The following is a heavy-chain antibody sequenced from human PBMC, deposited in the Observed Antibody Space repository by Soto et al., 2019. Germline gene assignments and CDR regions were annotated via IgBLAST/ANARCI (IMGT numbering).Heavy chain of an antibody. V-gene: IGHV4-61*08. CDR2: IYYSGGT. J-gene: IGHJ2*01. D-gene: IGHD1-1*01. CDR3: VRVNWTYWYFDL. Sequence: SETLSLTCTVSGGSVRSGDHYWSWIRQPPGKGLEWIGFIYYSGGTNYNPSPESRVTTSIDTSKNQFSLSLTSVTAADTAVYYCVRVNWTYWYFDLWGRGTLVTVSS. CDR1: GGSVRSGDHY.